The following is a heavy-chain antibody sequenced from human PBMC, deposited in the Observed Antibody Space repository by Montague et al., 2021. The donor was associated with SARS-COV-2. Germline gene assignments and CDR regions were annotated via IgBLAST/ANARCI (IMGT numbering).Heavy chain of an antibody. Sequence: SRSLSLAASGFTFGDYGMSWVRQAPGKGLEWVSGINWNGGSTGYADSVKGQFTISRDNAKNSLYLQMNSLRAEDTALYYCARVWDIAVAGYYYYYGMDVWGQGTTVTVSS. CDR1: GFTFGDYG. J-gene: IGHJ6*02. CDR2: INWNGGST. CDR3: ARVWDIAVAGYYYYYGMDV. D-gene: IGHD6-19*01. V-gene: IGHV3-20*03.